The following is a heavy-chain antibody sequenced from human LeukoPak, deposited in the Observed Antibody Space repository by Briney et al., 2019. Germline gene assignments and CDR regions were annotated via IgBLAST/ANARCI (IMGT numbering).Heavy chain of an antibody. CDR1: GGSFSGYY. CDR2: INHSGST. D-gene: IGHD3-16*02. J-gene: IGHJ3*02. CDR3: ARELAITFGGVIVMSGAFDI. V-gene: IGHV4-34*01. Sequence: SETLSLTCAVYGGSFSGYYWSWIRQPPGKGLEWIGEINHSGSTNYNPSLKSRVTISVDTSKNQFSLKLSSVIAADTAVYYCARELAITFGGVIVMSGAFDIWGQGTMVTVSS.